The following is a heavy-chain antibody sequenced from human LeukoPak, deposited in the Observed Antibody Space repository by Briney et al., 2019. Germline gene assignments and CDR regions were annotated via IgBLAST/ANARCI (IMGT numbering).Heavy chain of an antibody. D-gene: IGHD2-21*02. CDR2: IYSDDST. J-gene: IGHJ4*02. Sequence: PGGSLRLSCAAPGFTVSSDYMSWVRQAPGKGLEWVSVIYSDDSTYYADSVKGRFTISRDNSKNTLYLQMNSLRAEDTAVYYCARSLRFFDYWGQGTLVIVSS. CDR1: GFTVSSDY. V-gene: IGHV3-53*01. CDR3: ARSLRFFDY.